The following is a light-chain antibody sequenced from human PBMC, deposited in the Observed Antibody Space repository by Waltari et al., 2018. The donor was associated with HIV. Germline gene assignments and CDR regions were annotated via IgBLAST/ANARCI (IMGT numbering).Light chain of an antibody. CDR3: QAWDSSTAVL. CDR2: QGT. V-gene: IGLV3-1*01. Sequence: SYELTQPPSVSVSPGQPASIPCSGDKLGDKYACLYQQKSGQSPVLVIYQGTKRPSGIPERFSGSNSGNTATLTISGTQAMDEADYYCQAWDSSTAVLFGGGTKLTVL. J-gene: IGLJ2*01. CDR1: KLGDKY.